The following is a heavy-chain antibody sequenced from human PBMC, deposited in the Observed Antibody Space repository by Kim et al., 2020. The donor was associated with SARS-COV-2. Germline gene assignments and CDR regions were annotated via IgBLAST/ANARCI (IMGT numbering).Heavy chain of an antibody. CDR1: GGTFSSYA. Sequence: SVKVSCKASGGTFSSYAISWVRQAPGQGLEWMGGIIPIFGTANYAQKLQGRVTITADESTSTAYMELSSLRSEDTAVYYCASLRCSGGSCLKKYYFDYWGQGTLVTVSS. J-gene: IGHJ4*02. D-gene: IGHD2-15*01. V-gene: IGHV1-69*13. CDR2: IIPIFGTA. CDR3: ASLRCSGGSCLKKYYFDY.